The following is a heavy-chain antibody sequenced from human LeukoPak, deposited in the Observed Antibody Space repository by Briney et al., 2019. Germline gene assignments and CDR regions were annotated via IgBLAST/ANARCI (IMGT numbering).Heavy chain of an antibody. CDR1: GGSFSGYY. CDR2: INHSGST. Sequence: KPSETLSLTCAVYGGSFSGYYWSWIRQPPGKGLEWIGEINHSGSTNYNPSLKSRVTISADTSKNQFSLNLSSVTAADTAVYYCARRLASSSDTFDYWGQGTLVTVSS. D-gene: IGHD4-11*01. V-gene: IGHV4-34*01. CDR3: ARRLASSSDTFDY. J-gene: IGHJ4*02.